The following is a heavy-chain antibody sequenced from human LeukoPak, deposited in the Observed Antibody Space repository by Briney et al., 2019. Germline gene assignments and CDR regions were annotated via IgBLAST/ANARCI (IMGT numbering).Heavy chain of an antibody. D-gene: IGHD6-25*01. J-gene: IGHJ6*03. CDR3: ARFPASAEYRHYYHMDV. V-gene: IGHV4-38-2*02. CDR2: IYHSGST. CDR1: GYSISSGYY. Sequence: PSETLSLTCTVSGYSISSGYYWGWIRQPPGKGLEWIGSIYHSGSTYYNPSLKSRVTISVDKSKNQISLKLTSVTAADTAVYYCARFPASAEYRHYYHMDVWGKGTTVTVSS.